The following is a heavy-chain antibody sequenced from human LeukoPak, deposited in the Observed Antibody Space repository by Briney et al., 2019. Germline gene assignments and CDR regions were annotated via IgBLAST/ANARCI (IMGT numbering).Heavy chain of an antibody. CDR1: GGTFSSYT. D-gene: IGHD3-22*01. CDR3: ARECYYDSSGLRYFDY. J-gene: IGHJ4*02. CDR2: IIPILGIA. V-gene: IGHV1-69*04. Sequence: GASVKVSCKASGGTFSSYTISWVRQAPGQGLEWMGRIIPILGIANYAQKFQGRVTITADKSTSTDYMELSSLRSEDTAVYYCARECYYDSSGLRYFDYWGQGTLVTVSS.